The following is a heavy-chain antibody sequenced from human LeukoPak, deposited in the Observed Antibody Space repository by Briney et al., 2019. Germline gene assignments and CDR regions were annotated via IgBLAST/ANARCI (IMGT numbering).Heavy chain of an antibody. Sequence: SGTLSLTCAVYGGSLSGYYWSWIRQPPGKGLEWIGEINHSGSTNYNPSLKSRVTISVDTSKNQFSLKLSSVTAVDTAVYYCARGHYWGWLRFARFDYWGQGTLVTVSS. CDR1: GGSLSGYY. V-gene: IGHV4-34*01. J-gene: IGHJ4*02. D-gene: IGHD5-12*01. CDR2: INHSGST. CDR3: ARGHYWGWLRFARFDY.